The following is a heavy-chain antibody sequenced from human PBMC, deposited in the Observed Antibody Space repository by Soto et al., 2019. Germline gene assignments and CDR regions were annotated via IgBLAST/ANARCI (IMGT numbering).Heavy chain of an antibody. CDR3: ARGRGYCGGTNCYLDY. Sequence: EVQLVESGGGLVQPGGSLRLSCAASGFSFSSHSMKWVRQAPGKGLEWVSYISSSGSTIYYADSVKGRFTISRDNAKNALYLQMNSLRDADTAVYYCARGRGYCGGTNCYLDYWGQGAHVTVSS. D-gene: IGHD2-21*01. CDR2: ISSSGSTI. J-gene: IGHJ4*02. V-gene: IGHV3-48*02. CDR1: GFSFSSHS.